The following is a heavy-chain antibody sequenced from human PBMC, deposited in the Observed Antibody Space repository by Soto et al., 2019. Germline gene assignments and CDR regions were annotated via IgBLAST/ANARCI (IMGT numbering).Heavy chain of an antibody. CDR1: GFTFSSYA. Sequence: QVQLVESGGGVVQPGRSLRLSCAASGFTFSSYAMHWVRQAPGKGLEWVAVISYDGSNKYYADSVKGRFTISRDNSKNALYLQMNSLRAEDTAVYYWAREAAEVGPAAMLTVLSEFGYDYWGQGTLVTVSS. J-gene: IGHJ4*02. CDR2: ISYDGSNK. CDR3: AREAAEVGPAAMLTVLSEFGYDY. V-gene: IGHV3-30-3*01. D-gene: IGHD2-2*01.